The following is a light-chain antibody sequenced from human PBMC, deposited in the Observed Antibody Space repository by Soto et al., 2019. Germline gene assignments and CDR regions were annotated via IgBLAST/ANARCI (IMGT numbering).Light chain of an antibody. V-gene: IGLV1-44*01. CDR3: AAWDDSLSGLL. CDR2: SNN. J-gene: IGLJ2*01. Sequence: QSALTQPPSASGTPGQRVIISCSGSSSNIGRNTVNWYHHLPGTAPKLLIHSNNYRPSGVPDRFSGSKSGTSASLAISGLQSEDEADYYCAAWDDSLSGLLFGGGTKVTVL. CDR1: SSNIGRNT.